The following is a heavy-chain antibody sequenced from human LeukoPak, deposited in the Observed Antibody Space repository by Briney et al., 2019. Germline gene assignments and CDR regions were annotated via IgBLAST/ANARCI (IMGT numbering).Heavy chain of an antibody. V-gene: IGHV3-33*01. CDR3: ARGLHYYDSGANYYPDGFDI. Sequence: PGGSLRLSCAASGFTFSSYGMHWVRQAPGKGLEWVAVIWYDGSSKYYADSVKGRFTISRDNAKNSLYLQMNSLRAEDTAVYYCARGLHYYDSGANYYPDGFDIWGQGTMVTVSS. J-gene: IGHJ3*02. CDR1: GFTFSSYG. D-gene: IGHD3-22*01. CDR2: IWYDGSSK.